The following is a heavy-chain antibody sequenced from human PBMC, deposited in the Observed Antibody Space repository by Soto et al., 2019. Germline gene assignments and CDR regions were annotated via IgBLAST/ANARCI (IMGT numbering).Heavy chain of an antibody. CDR1: GFTFSSYS. J-gene: IGHJ6*03. CDR2: IGRVSSHI. V-gene: IGHV3-21*01. D-gene: IGHD5-12*01. Sequence: EVQLVESGGGLVRPGGSLRLSCAASGFTFSSYSINWVRQAPGKGLEWVSSIGRVSSHIYYADSVKGRFTVSKDNAKNSLYLQMNNRRVEDTAVYYCARDVYTGYDSYYYYYMDGWGKGTTVTVSS. CDR3: ARDVYTGYDSYYYYYMDG.